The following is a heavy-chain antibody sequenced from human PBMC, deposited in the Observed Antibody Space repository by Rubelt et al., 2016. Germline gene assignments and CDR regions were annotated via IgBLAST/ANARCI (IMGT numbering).Heavy chain of an antibody. CDR1: GFTFSTYW. J-gene: IGHJ3*02. CDR2: INPDGSST. Sequence: EVQLVESGGGLVQPGGSLRLSCAASGFTFSTYWMNWVRQAPGKGLVWVSRINPDGSSTSYADSVKGRFTISRDNAKNSLYLQLSSLRIEDTAVYYWGTPFYYDNRGSGGIWGQGTMVTVSS. CDR3: GTPFYYDNRGSGGI. D-gene: IGHD3-22*01. V-gene: IGHV3-74*02.